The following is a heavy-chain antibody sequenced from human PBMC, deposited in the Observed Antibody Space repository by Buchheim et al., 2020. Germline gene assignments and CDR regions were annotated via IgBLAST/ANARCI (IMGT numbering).Heavy chain of an antibody. Sequence: QVQLVESGGGLVKPGGSLRLSCAASGFTFSDYYMSWIRQAPGKGLEWVSYISSSSSYTNYADSVKGRFTISRDNAKNSLYLQMNSLRAEDTAVYYCARENRGYSYGFYYYHYYGMDVWGQGTT. V-gene: IGHV3-11*06. CDR2: ISSSSSYT. J-gene: IGHJ6*02. CDR3: ARENRGYSYGFYYYHYYGMDV. CDR1: GFTFSDYY. D-gene: IGHD5-18*01.